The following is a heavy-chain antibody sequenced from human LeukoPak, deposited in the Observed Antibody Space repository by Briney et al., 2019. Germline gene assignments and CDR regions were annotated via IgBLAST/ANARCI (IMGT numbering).Heavy chain of an antibody. Sequence: SETLSLTCTVSGGSISGYYWSWIRQPPGKGLEWIGYIYYSGSTNYNPSLKSRVTISVDTSKNQFSLKLSSVTAADTAVYYCARLKNTAMAVFDYWGQGTLVTVSS. V-gene: IGHV4-59*08. CDR2: IYYSGST. D-gene: IGHD5-18*01. CDR1: GGSISGYY. J-gene: IGHJ4*02. CDR3: ARLKNTAMAVFDY.